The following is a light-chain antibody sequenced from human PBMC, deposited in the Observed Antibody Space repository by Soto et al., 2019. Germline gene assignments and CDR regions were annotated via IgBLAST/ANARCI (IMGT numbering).Light chain of an antibody. CDR1: QSISSW. CDR2: DAS. V-gene: IGKV1-5*01. J-gene: IGKJ1*01. CDR3: QQYKRFWS. Sequence: DIQMTQSPSTLSASVGDRVTITCRASQSISSWLAWNQQKPGKAPKVLIFDASTLKSGVPSRFRGSGSGTEFTLTITSLQPDDLATYYCQQYKRFWSFGQGTKVEIK.